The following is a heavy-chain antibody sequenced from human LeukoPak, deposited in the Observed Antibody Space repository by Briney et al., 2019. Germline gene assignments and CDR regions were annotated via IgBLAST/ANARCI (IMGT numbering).Heavy chain of an antibody. J-gene: IGHJ4*02. CDR3: ARDRRRLAVAGTELDY. D-gene: IGHD6-19*01. Sequence: GRSLRLSCAASGFXFSNYGMHWVRQAPGKGLEWVAVIWYDGSNKYYADSVKGRFTISRDNSKNTLYLQMNSLRAEDTAVYYCARDRRRLAVAGTELDYWGQGTLVTVSS. CDR1: GFXFSNYG. CDR2: IWYDGSNK. V-gene: IGHV3-33*01.